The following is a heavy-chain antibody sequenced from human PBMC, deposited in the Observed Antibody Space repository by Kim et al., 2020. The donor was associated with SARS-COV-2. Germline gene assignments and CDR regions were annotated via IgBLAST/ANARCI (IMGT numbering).Heavy chain of an antibody. CDR3: ARDTTYYYGSGGYYFYYYGMDV. CDR2: ISSSGSTI. CDR1: GFTFSDYY. V-gene: IGHV3-11*04. Sequence: GGSLRLSCAASGFTFSDYYMSWIRQAPGKGLEWVSYISSSGSTIYYADSVKGRFTISRDNAKNSLYLQMNILRAEDTAVYYCARDTTYYYGSGGYYFYYYGMDVWGQGTTVTVSS. J-gene: IGHJ6*02. D-gene: IGHD3-10*01.